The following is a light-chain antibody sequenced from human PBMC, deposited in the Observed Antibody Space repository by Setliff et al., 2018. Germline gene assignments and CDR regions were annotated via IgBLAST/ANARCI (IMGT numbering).Light chain of an antibody. V-gene: IGLV2-8*01. CDR1: SGDVFGYNY. Sequence: QSALTQPPSASGSPGQSVTISCTGTSGDVFGYNYVSWYQQHPGKAPKLMIYGVTKRPSGVPDRFSGSKSGNTASLTVSGHQAEDEADYYCVAYTSSSTYVFGSGTKVTVL. CDR3: VAYTSSSTYV. J-gene: IGLJ1*01. CDR2: GVT.